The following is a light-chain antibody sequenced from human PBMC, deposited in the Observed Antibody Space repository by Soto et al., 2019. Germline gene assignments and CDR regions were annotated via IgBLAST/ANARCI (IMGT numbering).Light chain of an antibody. V-gene: IGKV1-12*02. CDR2: GAS. J-gene: IGKJ1*01. CDR3: QQANSFPWA. CDR1: QDISRS. Sequence: DIPMTQSPSSVSASVGDRVTITCRASQDISRSLAWYQQKPGKAPELLIYGASKLQTGVPSRFSGGGSGTEFTLTISSLQREDFATYFCQQANSFPWAFGQGSRVEI.